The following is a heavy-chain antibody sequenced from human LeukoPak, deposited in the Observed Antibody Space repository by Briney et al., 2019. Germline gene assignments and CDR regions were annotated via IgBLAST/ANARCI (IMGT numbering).Heavy chain of an antibody. D-gene: IGHD5-18*01. V-gene: IGHV3-48*03. CDR3: ARGLRRGYSYGYFDY. Sequence: GGSLRLSCAASGLIFSSYEMNWVRQAPGKGLEWVSYISSSGSTIYYADSVKGRFTISRDNAKNSLYLQMNSLRAEDTAVYYCARGLRRGYSYGYFDYWGQGTLVTASS. J-gene: IGHJ4*02. CDR2: ISSSGSTI. CDR1: GLIFSSYE.